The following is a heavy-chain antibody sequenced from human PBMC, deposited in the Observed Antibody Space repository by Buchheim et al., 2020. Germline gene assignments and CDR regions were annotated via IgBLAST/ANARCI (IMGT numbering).Heavy chain of an antibody. CDR1: GFTFSSYG. V-gene: IGHV3-30*18. CDR3: AKGVGATSYFDY. CDR2: ISYDGSNT. Sequence: QVQLVESGGGVVQPGRSLRLSCAASGFTFSSYGMHWVRQAPGKGLEWVAVISYDGSNTYYADSVKGRFTISRDNSKNTLYLQMNSLRAEDTAVYYCAKGVGATSYFDYWGQGTL. J-gene: IGHJ4*02. D-gene: IGHD1-26*01.